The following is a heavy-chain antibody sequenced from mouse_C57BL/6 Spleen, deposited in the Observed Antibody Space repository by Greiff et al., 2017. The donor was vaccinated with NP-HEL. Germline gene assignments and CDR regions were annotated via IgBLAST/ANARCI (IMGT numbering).Heavy chain of an antibody. Sequence: QVQLQQPGAELVKPGASVKLSCKASGYTFTSYWMHWVKQRPGQGLEWIGMIHPNSGSTNYNEKFKSKATLTVDKPSSTAYMQLSSLTSEDSAVYYCARYDYDDWYFDVWGTGTTVTVSS. CDR1: GYTFTSYW. V-gene: IGHV1-64*01. CDR2: IHPNSGST. D-gene: IGHD2-4*01. CDR3: ARYDYDDWYFDV. J-gene: IGHJ1*03.